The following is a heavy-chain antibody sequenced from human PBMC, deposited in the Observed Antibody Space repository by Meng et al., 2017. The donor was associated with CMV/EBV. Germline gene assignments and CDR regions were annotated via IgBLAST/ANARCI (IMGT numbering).Heavy chain of an antibody. V-gene: IGHV3-23*01. Sequence: GESLKISCAASGFTFSSYAMSWVRQAPGKGLEWVSAISGSGGSTYYADSVKGRFTISRDNSKNTLYLQMNSLRAEDTAVYYCARDVGTHDYDFWSGPWQSYGMDVWGQGTTVTVSS. CDR2: ISGSGGST. D-gene: IGHD3-3*01. CDR1: GFTFSSYA. CDR3: ARDVGTHDYDFWSGPWQSYGMDV. J-gene: IGHJ6*02.